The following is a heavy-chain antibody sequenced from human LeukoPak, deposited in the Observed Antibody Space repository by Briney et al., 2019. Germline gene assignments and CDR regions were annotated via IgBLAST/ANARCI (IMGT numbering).Heavy chain of an antibody. Sequence: GGSLRLSCAASGVTLSSYAMSWVRQAPGKGLEWVSAISGSGGSTYYADSVKGRFTISRDNSKNTLYLQMNSLRAEDTAVYYCAKDRNYGVFDYWGQGTLVTVSS. J-gene: IGHJ4*02. CDR1: GVTLSSYA. CDR3: AKDRNYGVFDY. D-gene: IGHD4-17*01. V-gene: IGHV3-23*01. CDR2: ISGSGGST.